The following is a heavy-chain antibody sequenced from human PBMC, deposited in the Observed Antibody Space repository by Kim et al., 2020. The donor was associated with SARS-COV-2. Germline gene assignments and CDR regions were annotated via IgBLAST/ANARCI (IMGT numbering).Heavy chain of an antibody. CDR2: INHSGST. CDR1: GGSFSGYY. CDR3: ARGGVYEFLGLGYYGMDV. J-gene: IGHJ6*02. V-gene: IGHV4-34*01. Sequence: SETLSLTCAVYGGSFSGYYWSWIRQPPGKGLEWIGEINHSGSTNYNPSLKSRVTLSVDTSKNQFSLKLSSVTAADTAVYYCARGGVYEFLGLGYYGMDVWGQGTTVTVSS. D-gene: IGHD3-16*01.